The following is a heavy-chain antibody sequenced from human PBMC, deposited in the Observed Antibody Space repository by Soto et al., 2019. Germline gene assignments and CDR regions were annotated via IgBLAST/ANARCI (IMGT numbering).Heavy chain of an antibody. CDR2: ISSSGSTI. V-gene: IGHV3-48*03. CDR3: ARWGYSYGFFFDY. Sequence: GGSLRLSCAASGFTFSSYDMNWVRQAPGKGLEWVSYISSSGSTIYYADSVKGRFTISRDNAKNSLYLQMNSLRAEDTAVYYCARWGYSYGFFFDYWGQGTLVTVSS. CDR1: GFTFSSYD. J-gene: IGHJ4*02. D-gene: IGHD5-18*01.